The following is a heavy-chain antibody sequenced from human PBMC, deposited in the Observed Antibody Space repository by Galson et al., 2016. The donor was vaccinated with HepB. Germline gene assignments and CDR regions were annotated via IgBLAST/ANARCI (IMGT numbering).Heavy chain of an antibody. D-gene: IGHD1-26*01. CDR3: ARADFVGATPLGY. CDR2: ISYDGSTK. Sequence: SLRLSCAASGFIFSNYALHWVRQAPGEGLEWMAVISYDGSTKYYAESVEGRFTISRDNSKNTLYLQMNSLRGGDTAIYYCARADFVGATPLGYWGQGMLVSVSS. V-gene: IGHV3-30*04. J-gene: IGHJ4*02. CDR1: GFIFSNYA.